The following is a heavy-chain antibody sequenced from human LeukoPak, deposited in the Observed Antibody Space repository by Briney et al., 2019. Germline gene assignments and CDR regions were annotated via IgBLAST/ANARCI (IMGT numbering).Heavy chain of an antibody. D-gene: IGHD1-26*01. J-gene: IGHJ4*01. CDR1: GFTFSSYW. CDR3: ARDNVGALDY. Sequence: PGGSLRLSCVASGFTFSSYWMAWVRQPPGKGLEWVANMKQDGSAKHYADSVKGRFSISRDNSKKSVCLQMDSLRAEDTALYYCARDNVGALDYWGHGTLVTVSS. CDR2: MKQDGSAK. V-gene: IGHV3-7*01.